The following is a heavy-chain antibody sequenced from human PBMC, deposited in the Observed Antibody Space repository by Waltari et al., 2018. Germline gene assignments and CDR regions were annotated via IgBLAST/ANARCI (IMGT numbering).Heavy chain of an antibody. J-gene: IGHJ4*02. V-gene: IGHV1-2*02. CDR3: ARALVVAATRGPLGY. CDR1: GYTFTGYY. Sequence: QVQLVQSGAEVKKPGASVKVTCKASGYTFTGYYMHWVRQAPGQGLEWMGWLNPNSGGTNYPQKFQGRVTMTRDTSISTAYMELSRLRSDDTAVYYCARALVVAATRGPLGYWGQGTLVTVSS. CDR2: LNPNSGGT. D-gene: IGHD2-15*01.